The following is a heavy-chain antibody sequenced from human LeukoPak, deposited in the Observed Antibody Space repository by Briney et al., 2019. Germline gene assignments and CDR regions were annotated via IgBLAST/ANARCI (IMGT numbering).Heavy chain of an antibody. J-gene: IGHJ4*02. CDR2: VYYSGNT. D-gene: IGHD3-10*01. CDR1: GGSISSSFYH. V-gene: IGHV4-39*01. Sequence: PSETLSLTCTVSGGSISSSFYHWGWIRQPPGKGLEWIGSVYYSGNTYYNPSLKSRVTISVDTSKNQFSLRLTSVTAADTAVYYCATEANSGSIHRFECWGQGILNTVSS. CDR3: ATEANSGSIHRFEC.